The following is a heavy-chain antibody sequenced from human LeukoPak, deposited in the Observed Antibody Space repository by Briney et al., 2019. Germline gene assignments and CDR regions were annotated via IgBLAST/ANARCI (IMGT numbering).Heavy chain of an antibody. V-gene: IGHV3-23*01. D-gene: IGHD3-22*01. CDR2: ISGSGGST. J-gene: IGHJ4*02. Sequence: ETLSLTCAVYGGSFSGYYWSWIRQPPGKGLEWVSAISGSGGSTYYADSVKGRFTISRDNSKNTLYLQMNSLRAEDTAVYYCAKDMDYYDSSGYFLYFDYWGQGTLVTVSS. CDR3: AKDMDYYDSSGYFLYFDY. CDR1: GGSFSGYY.